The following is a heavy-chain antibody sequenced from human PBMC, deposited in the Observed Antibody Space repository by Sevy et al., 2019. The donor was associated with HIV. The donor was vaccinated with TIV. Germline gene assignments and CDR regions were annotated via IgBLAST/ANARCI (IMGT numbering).Heavy chain of an antibody. V-gene: IGHV4-34*01. CDR2: INHSGST. Sequence: SETLSLTCAVYGGSFSGYYWSWIRQPPGKGLEWIGEINHSGSTNYNPSLNSRVTISVDTSKNQFSLKLSSVTAADTAVYYCARELIPATAIGKYYFDYWGQGTLVTVSS. J-gene: IGHJ4*02. CDR3: ARELIPATAIGKYYFDY. CDR1: GGSFSGYY. D-gene: IGHD2-2*02.